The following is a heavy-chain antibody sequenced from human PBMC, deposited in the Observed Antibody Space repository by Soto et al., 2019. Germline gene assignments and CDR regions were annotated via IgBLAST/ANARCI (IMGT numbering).Heavy chain of an antibody. CDR3: ARARNDYGDLGDFSFDY. J-gene: IGHJ4*02. D-gene: IGHD4-17*01. CDR1: GGSISSGDYY. CDR2: IYYSGST. Sequence: QVQLQESGPGLVKPSQTLSLTCTVSGGSISSGDYYWSWIRQPPGKGLEWIGYIYYSGSTYYNPSLKSRVTISVDTSKNQFSLKLSSVTAADTAVYYCARARNDYGDLGDFSFDYWGQGTLVTVSS. V-gene: IGHV4-30-4*01.